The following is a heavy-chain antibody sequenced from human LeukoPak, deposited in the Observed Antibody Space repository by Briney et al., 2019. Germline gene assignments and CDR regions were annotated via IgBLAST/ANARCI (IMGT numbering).Heavy chain of an antibody. CDR2: INPNSGGT. D-gene: IGHD3-22*01. CDR3: ARAGMYYYDSSGSPIDY. CDR1: GYTFTGYY. V-gene: IGHV1-2*02. J-gene: IGHJ4*02. Sequence: ASVKVSCKASGYTFTGYYMHWVRQAPGQGLEWMGWINPNSGGTNYAQKFQGRVTMTRDTSISTAYMELSRLRSDDTAVYYCARAGMYYYDSSGSPIDYWGQGTLVTVSS.